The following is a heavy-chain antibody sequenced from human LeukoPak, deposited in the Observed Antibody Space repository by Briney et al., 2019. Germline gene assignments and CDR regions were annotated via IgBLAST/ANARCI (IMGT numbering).Heavy chain of an antibody. CDR1: GGSISSGGYY. CDR2: IYHSGST. Sequence: SETLSLTCTVSGGSISSGGYYWSWIRQPPGKGLEWIGYIYHSGSTYYNPSLKSRVTISADRSKNQFSLKLSSVTAADTAVYYCASFNGMYAFDIWGQGTMVTVSS. CDR3: ASFNGMYAFDI. J-gene: IGHJ3*02. V-gene: IGHV4-30-2*01.